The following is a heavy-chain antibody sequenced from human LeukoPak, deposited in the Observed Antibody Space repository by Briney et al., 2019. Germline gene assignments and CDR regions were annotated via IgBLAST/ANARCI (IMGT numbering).Heavy chain of an antibody. D-gene: IGHD3-3*01. CDR2: STPATDST. Sequence: GGSLRLSCAASGLVFSSYTTGWVRHAPGKGLEWVSSSTPATDSTNYADSVQGRFTISRDNAKKTAYLQMNSLRVEDTAIYFCVGNQDFCSGYHAFEYWGQGILVTVSS. V-gene: IGHV3/OR16-9*01. CDR1: GLVFSSYT. CDR3: VGNQDFCSGYHAFEY. J-gene: IGHJ4*02.